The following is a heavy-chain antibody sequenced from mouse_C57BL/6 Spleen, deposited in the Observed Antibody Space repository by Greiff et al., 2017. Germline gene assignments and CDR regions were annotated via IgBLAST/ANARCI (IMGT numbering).Heavy chain of an antibody. CDR1: GYTFTSYW. CDR3: ARDYYGSSYWYFDV. CDR2: IDPNSGGT. D-gene: IGHD1-1*01. V-gene: IGHV1-72*01. Sequence: QVQLQQPGAELVKPGASVKLSCKASGYTFTSYWMHWVKQRPGRGLEWIGRIDPNSGGTKYNEKFKSKATLTVDKPSSTAYMQLSSQTSEDSAVYYCARDYYGSSYWYFDVWGTGTTVTVSS. J-gene: IGHJ1*03.